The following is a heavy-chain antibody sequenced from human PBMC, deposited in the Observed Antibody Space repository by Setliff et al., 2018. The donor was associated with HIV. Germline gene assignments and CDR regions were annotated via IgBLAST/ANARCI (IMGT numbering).Heavy chain of an antibody. CDR2: IYYSGST. J-gene: IGHJ2*01. CDR3: ARRPPATGRWRIRHWYFDL. Sequence: KPSETLSLTCTVSGGSISSRGYYWSWIRQHPGKGLEWIGYIYYSGSTYYNPSLKSRVTISVDTSKNQFSLKLSSVTAADTAVYYCARRPPATGRWRIRHWYFDLWGRGTLVTVSS. D-gene: IGHD2-8*02. CDR1: GGSISSRGYY. V-gene: IGHV4-31*03.